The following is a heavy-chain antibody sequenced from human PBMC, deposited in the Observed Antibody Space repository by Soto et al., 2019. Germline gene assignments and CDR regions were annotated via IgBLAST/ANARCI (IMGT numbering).Heavy chain of an antibody. CDR3: ATLKAIVATRTIDY. CDR2: ISGSRGST. Sequence: EVQLLESGGGLVPPGGSLRLSCAASGFTFSSYAMSWVRQAPGKGLEWVSGISGSRGSTYYADSVKGRFTISRDTSKNTLSLQMNTLGAEDTAVYYCATLKAIVATRTIDYGGQGTLFTVSS. J-gene: IGHJ4*02. V-gene: IGHV3-23*01. D-gene: IGHD5-12*01. CDR1: GFTFSSYA.